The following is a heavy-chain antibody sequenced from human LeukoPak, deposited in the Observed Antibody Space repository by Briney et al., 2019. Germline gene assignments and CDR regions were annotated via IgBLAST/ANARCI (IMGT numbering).Heavy chain of an antibody. Sequence: SVEVSCKASGGTFSSYAISWVRQAPGQGLEWMGGIIPIFGTANYAQKFQGRVTITADKSTSTAYMELSSLRSEDTAVYYCAREPRYYDILTGWFDPWGQGTLVTVSS. D-gene: IGHD3-9*01. CDR1: GGTFSSYA. J-gene: IGHJ5*02. CDR2: IIPIFGTA. V-gene: IGHV1-69*06. CDR3: AREPRYYDILTGWFDP.